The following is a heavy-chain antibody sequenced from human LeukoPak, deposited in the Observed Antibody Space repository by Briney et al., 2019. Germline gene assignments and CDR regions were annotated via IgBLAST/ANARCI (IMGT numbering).Heavy chain of an antibody. V-gene: IGHV3-23*01. D-gene: IGHD6-13*01. J-gene: IGHJ4*02. CDR3: ARIPTIAAAGTGYYFDY. CDR1: GFTFSSYA. CDR2: ISGSGGST. Sequence: TGGSLRLSCAASGFTFSSYAMSWVRQAPGKGLEWVSAISGSGGSTYYADSVKGRFTISRDNSKNTLYLQMNSLRAEDTAVYYCARIPTIAAAGTGYYFDYWGQGTLVTVSS.